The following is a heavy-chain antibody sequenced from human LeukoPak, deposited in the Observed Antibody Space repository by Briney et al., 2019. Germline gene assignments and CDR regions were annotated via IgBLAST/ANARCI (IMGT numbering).Heavy chain of an antibody. CDR1: GFTFSSYA. J-gene: IGHJ4*02. CDR2: VSGRRGDT. CDR3: ARERDSSGYFDS. Sequence: GDSLKISCEASGFTFSSYAMSWVRQAPGKGLEWGSAVSGRRGDTYYADSVKGRFTISRDNSKNTLYLQMNRLRAEDTAVYYCARERDSSGYFDSWGQGSLVTVSS. V-gene: IGHV3-23*01. D-gene: IGHD3-22*01.